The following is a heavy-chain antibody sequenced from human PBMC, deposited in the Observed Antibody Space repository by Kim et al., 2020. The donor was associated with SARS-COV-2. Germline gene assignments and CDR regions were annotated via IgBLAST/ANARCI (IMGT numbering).Heavy chain of an antibody. V-gene: IGHV4-34*01. Sequence: SQTLSLTCAVYGGSFSGYYWSWIRQPPGKGLEWIGEINHSGSTNYNPSLKSRVTISVDTSKNQFSLKLSSVTAADTAVYYCARGAPYYDILTGHYYYGMDVWGQGTTVTVSS. CDR2: INHSGST. J-gene: IGHJ6*02. D-gene: IGHD3-9*01. CDR1: GGSFSGYY. CDR3: ARGAPYYDILTGHYYYGMDV.